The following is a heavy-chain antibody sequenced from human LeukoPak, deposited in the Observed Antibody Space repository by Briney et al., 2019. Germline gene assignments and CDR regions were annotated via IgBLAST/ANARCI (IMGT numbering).Heavy chain of an antibody. V-gene: IGHV1-2*02. Sequence: ASVKVSCKTSGYTFTGYYIHLLRQAPGQGLEWMAWIAPNSGATNYAHKFRGRVTMTRDTSISTAYMEVSSLRSDDTAVYYCARGGAVAKKVDYWGQGTLVTVSS. CDR2: IAPNSGAT. D-gene: IGHD6-19*01. J-gene: IGHJ4*02. CDR1: GYTFTGYY. CDR3: ARGGAVAKKVDY.